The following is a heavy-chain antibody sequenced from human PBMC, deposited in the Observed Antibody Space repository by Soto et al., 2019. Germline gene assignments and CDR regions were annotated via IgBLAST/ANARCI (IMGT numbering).Heavy chain of an antibody. Sequence: SETLSLTCTVSGGSISSGGYYWSWIRQHPGKGLEWIGYIYYSGSTYYNPSLKSRVTISVDTSKNQFSLKLSSVTAADTAVYYCATGVPAAKWSPNWFDPWGQGTLVTVSS. V-gene: IGHV4-31*03. CDR1: GGSISSGGYY. J-gene: IGHJ5*02. CDR3: ATGVPAAKWSPNWFDP. CDR2: IYYSGST. D-gene: IGHD2-2*01.